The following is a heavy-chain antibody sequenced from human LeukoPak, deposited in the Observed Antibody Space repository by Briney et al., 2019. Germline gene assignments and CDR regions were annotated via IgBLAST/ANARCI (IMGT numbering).Heavy chain of an antibody. V-gene: IGHV1-8*01. Sequence: ASVKVSCKASGDTFTSYDINWVRQATGQGLEWMGWMNPNSGNTGYAQKFQGRVTMTRNTSISTAYMELSSLRSEDTAVYYCARELSGYYLEYYYYGMDVWGQGTTVTVSS. CDR3: ARELSGYYLEYYYYGMDV. J-gene: IGHJ6*02. D-gene: IGHD3-22*01. CDR2: MNPNSGNT. CDR1: GDTFTSYD.